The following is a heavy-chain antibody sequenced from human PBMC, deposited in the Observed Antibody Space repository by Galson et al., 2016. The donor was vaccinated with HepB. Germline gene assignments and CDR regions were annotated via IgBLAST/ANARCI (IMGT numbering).Heavy chain of an antibody. V-gene: IGHV3-30*04. Sequence: SLRLSCAASGFAFNNYTMHWVRQAPGKGLEWVSVITYDGRNRFYADSVKGRFTVARDNSKSTLYLQMNSRRLEDTAVYYCARDRIPVTGTDYFDYWGQGALVTVSS. J-gene: IGHJ4*02. CDR2: ITYDGRNR. D-gene: IGHD6-19*01. CDR1: GFAFNNYT. CDR3: ARDRIPVTGTDYFDY.